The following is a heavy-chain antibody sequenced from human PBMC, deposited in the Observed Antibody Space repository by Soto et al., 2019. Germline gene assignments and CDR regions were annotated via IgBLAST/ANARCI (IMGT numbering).Heavy chain of an antibody. D-gene: IGHD6-13*01. CDR3: ARDLAAAAY. Sequence: GTSVKVTCKASGYIFTNNYRHWVRQAPGQGLEWMAIINPLPTSGSTNYAQKFQGRVTVTRDTSTSTVYLELSSLRSDDTAVYYCARDLAAAAYWGQGTLVTVSS. CDR1: GYIFTNNY. CDR2: INPLPTSGST. V-gene: IGHV1-46*01. J-gene: IGHJ4*02.